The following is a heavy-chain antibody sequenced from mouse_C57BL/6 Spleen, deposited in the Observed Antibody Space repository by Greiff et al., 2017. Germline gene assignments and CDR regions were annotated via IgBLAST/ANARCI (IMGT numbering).Heavy chain of an antibody. V-gene: IGHV3-6*01. CDR3: ARAGNYLYYFDY. CDR1: GYSITSGYY. Sequence: DVKLQESGPGLVKPSQSLSLTCSVTGYSITSGYYWNWIRQFPGNKLEWMGYISYDGSNNYNPSLKNRISITRDTSKNHFFLKLNSVTTEDTATYYCARAGNYLYYFDYWGQGTTLTVSS. J-gene: IGHJ2*01. CDR2: ISYDGSN. D-gene: IGHD2-1*01.